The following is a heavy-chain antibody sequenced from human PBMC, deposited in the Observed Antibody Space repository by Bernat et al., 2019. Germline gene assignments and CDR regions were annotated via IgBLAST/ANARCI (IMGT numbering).Heavy chain of an antibody. V-gene: IGHV3-15*07. CDR1: GFTFSNAW. J-gene: IGHJ4*02. D-gene: IGHD3-10*01. Sequence: EVQLVESGGGLVKPGGSLRLSCAASGFTFSNAWMNWVRQAPGKGLEWVGRIKSKTDGGTTDYAAPVKGRFTISSDDSKNTLYLQMNSVKTEDTAVCYCTTRVPYGSGSYRVDYWGQGTLVTVSS. CDR3: TTRVPYGSGSYRVDY. CDR2: IKSKTDGGTT.